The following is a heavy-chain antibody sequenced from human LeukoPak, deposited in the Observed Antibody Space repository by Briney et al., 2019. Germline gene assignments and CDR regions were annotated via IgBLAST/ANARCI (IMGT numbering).Heavy chain of an antibody. CDR2: IIPILGIA. V-gene: IGHV1-69*04. D-gene: IGHD3-16*02. Sequence: ASVKVSCKASGGTFSSYAISWVRQAPGQGLEWMGRIIPILGIANYAQKFQGRVTITADKSTSTAYMELSSLRSEDTAVYYCARDSDDYVWGSYRRPGDYWGQGTLVTVSS. CDR3: ARDSDDYVWGSYRRPGDY. CDR1: GGTFSSYA. J-gene: IGHJ4*02.